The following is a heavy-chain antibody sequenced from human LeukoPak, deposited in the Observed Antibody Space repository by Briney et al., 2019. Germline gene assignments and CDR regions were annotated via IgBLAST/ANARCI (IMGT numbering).Heavy chain of an antibody. CDR2: IHPSAGST. Sequence: GASVKLSCKASGYTFTNYYVHWVRQAPGQGLEWLGIIHPSAGSTTYAQRFQGRVTMTRDMSTSTLYMELNSLTSEDTAVYYCARDTLYYYDSSGYYWVAFDIWGQGTMVTVSS. CDR3: ARDTLYYYDSSGYYWVAFDI. J-gene: IGHJ3*02. CDR1: GYTFTNYY. D-gene: IGHD3-22*01. V-gene: IGHV1-46*01.